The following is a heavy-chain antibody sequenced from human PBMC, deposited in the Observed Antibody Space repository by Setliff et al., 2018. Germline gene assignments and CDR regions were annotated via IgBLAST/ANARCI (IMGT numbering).Heavy chain of an antibody. CDR3: ARSQWDGLWFKELLSN. D-gene: IGHD3-10*01. V-gene: IGHV1-18*01. Sequence: ASVKVSCKASGYSFSNYDIMWVRQAPGQGLEWMGWISVYTGHAKSAQKFQGRVTMTTDTSTSTAYMELRSLTSDDTAVYYCARSQWDGLWFKELLSNWGQGTLVTVPS. CDR1: GYSFSNYD. J-gene: IGHJ4*02. CDR2: ISVYTGHA.